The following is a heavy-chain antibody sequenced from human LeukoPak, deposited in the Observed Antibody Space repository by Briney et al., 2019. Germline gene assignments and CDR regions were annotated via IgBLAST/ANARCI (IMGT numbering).Heavy chain of an antibody. CDR2: IYSSGIT. Sequence: PSETLSLTCSVSGGSITSYHWSWIRRPAGKGLEWIGRIYSSGITNYSPSLKRRVTMSVDTSKNQFSLKLTSVTAADTAVYYCARDTWEGSGSYWADWGQGTLVTVSS. D-gene: IGHD3-10*01. J-gene: IGHJ4*02. CDR3: ARDTWEGSGSYWAD. CDR1: GGSITSYH. V-gene: IGHV4-4*07.